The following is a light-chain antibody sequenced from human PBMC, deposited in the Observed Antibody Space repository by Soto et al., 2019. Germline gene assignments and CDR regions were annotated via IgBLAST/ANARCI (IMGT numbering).Light chain of an antibody. CDR1: QSVSSY. V-gene: IGKV3-11*01. CDR3: KQRSNRPPGLT. CDR2: DAS. Sequence: EIVLTQSPATLSLSPGERATLSCRASQSVSSYLAWYQQKPGQAPRLLIYDASNRATGIPARFSGSGSGTDFSLTISSLEPDVVAVSYCKQRSNRPPGLTFGGGTKVEIK. J-gene: IGKJ4*01.